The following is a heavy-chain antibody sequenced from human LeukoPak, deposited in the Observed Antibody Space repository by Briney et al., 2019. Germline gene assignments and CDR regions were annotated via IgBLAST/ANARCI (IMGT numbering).Heavy chain of an antibody. CDR1: GFTFSSYA. V-gene: IGHV3-33*08. CDR2: IWYDGSNK. J-gene: IGHJ4*02. Sequence: GGSLRLSCAASGFTFSSYAMSWVRQAPGKGLEWVAVIWYDGSNKYYADSVKGRFTISRDNSKNTLYLQMNSLRAEDTAVYYCARDRFDYVWGSYRSNPSFDYWGQGTLVTVSS. CDR3: ARDRFDYVWGSYRSNPSFDY. D-gene: IGHD3-16*02.